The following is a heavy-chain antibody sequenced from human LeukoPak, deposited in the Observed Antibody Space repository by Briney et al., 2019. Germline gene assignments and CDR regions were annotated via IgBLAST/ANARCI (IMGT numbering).Heavy chain of an antibody. CDR3: ARDGTWGRYYYDSTGYDYYFDY. V-gene: IGHV1-18*01. CDR2: ISPYSGNT. D-gene: IGHD3-22*01. CDR1: GYTFTSYG. Sequence: EASVKVSFKASGYTFTSYGISWVRQAPGQGLEWMGWISPYSGNTNYAQKLQGRVTMTTDTSTSTAYMELRSLRSDDTAVYYCARDGTWGRYYYDSTGYDYYFDYWGQGTLVTVSS. J-gene: IGHJ4*02.